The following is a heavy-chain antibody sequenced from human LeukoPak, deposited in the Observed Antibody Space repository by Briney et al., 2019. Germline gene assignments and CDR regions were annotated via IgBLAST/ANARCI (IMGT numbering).Heavy chain of an antibody. Sequence: SETLSLTPTLPGDSITSPNWSWIRPPPGKGLEWSGYIYYSGSTNYNPALKSRVTTSVDTSKNQFSLKLSSVTAADTAVYYCARLYYDSSGYYYYFDYWRQGTLVTVSS. D-gene: IGHD3-22*01. CDR1: GDSITSPN. CDR2: IYYSGST. CDR3: ARLYYDSSGYYYYFDY. V-gene: IGHV4-59*11. J-gene: IGHJ4*02.